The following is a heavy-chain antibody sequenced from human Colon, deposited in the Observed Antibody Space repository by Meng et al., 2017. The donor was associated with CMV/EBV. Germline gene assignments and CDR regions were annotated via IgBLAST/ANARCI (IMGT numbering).Heavy chain of an antibody. CDR2: VYPTGST. J-gene: IGHJ4*02. Sequence: CALPRHSITSAASAWTWIRHPPGMVLAWIGNVYPTGSTFYNPSLKSRVTISVDVSKNQFSLQLRSVTAADTAVYYCARGNGDHLFDYWGQGTLVTVSS. V-gene: IGHV4-30-2*01. CDR1: RHSITSAASA. D-gene: IGHD2-8*01. CDR3: ARGNGDHLFDY.